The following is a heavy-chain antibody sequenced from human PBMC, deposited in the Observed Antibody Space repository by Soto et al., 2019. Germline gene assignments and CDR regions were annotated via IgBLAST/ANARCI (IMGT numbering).Heavy chain of an antibody. J-gene: IGHJ3*02. D-gene: IGHD3-22*01. CDR3: ARVGCYDGSGYNAFHI. CDR2: IYYSGST. Sequence: QGQLQESGPGLVKPSQTLSLTCTVYGGSISSGGYYWSWIRQHPGKGLAWIGYIYYSGSTYYNPSLKSRVTISVDTSKNQFSLKLSSVTAADTAVYYCARVGCYDGSGYNAFHIWGQGIMVTVSS. V-gene: IGHV4-31*03. CDR1: GGSISSGGYY.